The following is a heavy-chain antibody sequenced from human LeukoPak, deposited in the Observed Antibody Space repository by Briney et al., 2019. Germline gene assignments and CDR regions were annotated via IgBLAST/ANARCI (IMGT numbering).Heavy chain of an antibody. Sequence: GGSLRLSCAASGFTFSDYGMHWVRQAPGKGLVWVAVISYDGSDKYYADSVKGRFTISRDNSKNTLYLQMNSLRTEDTALYYCAKIRVVFNWNYAYYFDSWGQGTLVTVSS. D-gene: IGHD1-7*01. CDR3: AKIRVVFNWNYAYYFDS. V-gene: IGHV3-30*18. CDR2: ISYDGSDK. J-gene: IGHJ4*02. CDR1: GFTFSDYG.